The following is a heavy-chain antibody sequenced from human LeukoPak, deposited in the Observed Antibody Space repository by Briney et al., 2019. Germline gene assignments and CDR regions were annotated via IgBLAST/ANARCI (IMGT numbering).Heavy chain of an antibody. J-gene: IGHJ4*02. V-gene: IGHV4-61*08. Sequence: SGPALVKPTQTLTLTCTFSGFSLSTSGMCVSWIRQPPGKGLEWIGYIYHSGTSNYNPSLKSRVTMSVDTSKSQFSLSLSSVTSADTAVYYCAKAAKYYFGSDTYYYFDYWGQGILVTVSS. CDR1: GFSLSTSGMC. D-gene: IGHD3-10*01. CDR3: AKAAKYYFGSDTYYYFDY. CDR2: IYHSGTS.